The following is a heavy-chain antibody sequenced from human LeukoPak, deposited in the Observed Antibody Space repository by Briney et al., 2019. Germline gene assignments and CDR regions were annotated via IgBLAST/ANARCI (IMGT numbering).Heavy chain of an antibody. CDR3: ARDRESSSSWLLDY. CDR1: GFTFSSYA. D-gene: IGHD6-13*01. CDR2: ISGSGGST. J-gene: IGHJ4*02. V-gene: IGHV3-23*01. Sequence: GGSLRLSCAASGFTFSSYAMSWVHQAPGKGLEWVSAISGSGGSTYYADSVKGRFTISRDNAKNSLYLQMNSLRAEDTAVYYCARDRESSSSWLLDYWGQGTLVTVSS.